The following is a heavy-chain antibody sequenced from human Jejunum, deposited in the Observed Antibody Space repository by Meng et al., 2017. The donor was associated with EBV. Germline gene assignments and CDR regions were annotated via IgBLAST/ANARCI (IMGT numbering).Heavy chain of an antibody. CDR3: AHRRYLRGSWSFGDFDY. Sequence: QITLKESGPTLVIPTQTLRLTCTLSGFSISTNGVGVGWIRQLPGKAPEWLALIYWDNDKFYNPSLKSRLTIAKDTSKNQVVLTVTSMDPVDTAIYYCAHRRYLRGSWSFGDFDYWGQGTLVTVSS. CDR2: IYWDNDK. CDR1: GFSISTNGVG. J-gene: IGHJ4*02. D-gene: IGHD3-16*01. V-gene: IGHV2-5*02.